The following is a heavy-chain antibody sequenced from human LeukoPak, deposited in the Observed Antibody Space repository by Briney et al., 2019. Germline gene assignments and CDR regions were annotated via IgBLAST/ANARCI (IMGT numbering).Heavy chain of an antibody. J-gene: IGHJ4*02. CDR1: GFTFSSYE. CDR3: ARDGYCSGGDCSNTPGVFDY. CDR2: ISSSGSTI. V-gene: IGHV3-48*03. D-gene: IGHD2-15*01. Sequence: PGGSLRLSCAASGFTFSSYEMSWVRQAPGKGLEWVSYISSSGSTIYYADSVQGRFTISRDNAKNSLYLQMNSLRAEDTAVYYCARDGYCSGGDCSNTPGVFDYWGQGTLVTVSS.